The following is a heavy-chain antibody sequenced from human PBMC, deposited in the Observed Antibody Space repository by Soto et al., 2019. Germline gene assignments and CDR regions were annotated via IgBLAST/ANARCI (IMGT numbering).Heavy chain of an antibody. D-gene: IGHD6-13*01. V-gene: IGHV4-39*01. CDR2: IYYSGST. CDR1: GGSISSSSYY. Sequence: PSETLSLTCTVSGGSISSSSYYWGWIRQPPGKGLEWIGSIYYSGSTYYNPSLKSRVTISVDTSKNQFSLKLSSVTAADTAVYYCARSRYSSSWYPHWGQGTLVTVSS. CDR3: ARSRYSSSWYPH. J-gene: IGHJ4*02.